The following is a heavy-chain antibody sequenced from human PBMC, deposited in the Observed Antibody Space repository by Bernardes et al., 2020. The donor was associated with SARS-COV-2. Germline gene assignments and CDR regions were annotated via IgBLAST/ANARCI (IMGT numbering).Heavy chain of an antibody. Sequence: GGSLRLSCAASGFTFSSYWMHWVRQAPGKGLMWVSRINGDATRTTSADSVKGRFTVSRDNTKNTLYLQMNGLRAEDTALYYCVRGPSDGHGRFEYWGQGTLGTVSS. CDR2: INGDATRT. J-gene: IGHJ4*02. CDR1: GFTFSSYW. V-gene: IGHV3-74*01. CDR3: VRGPSDGHGRFEY.